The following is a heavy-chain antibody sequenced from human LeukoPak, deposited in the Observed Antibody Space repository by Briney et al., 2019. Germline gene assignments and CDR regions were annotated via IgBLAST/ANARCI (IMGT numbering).Heavy chain of an antibody. V-gene: IGHV3-53*01. D-gene: IGHD3/OR15-3a*01. CDR2: INSGGTT. CDR1: GFIVSSTY. J-gene: IGHJ4*02. CDR3: AKMDSDYYIDF. Sequence: PGGSLRLSCAASGFIVSSTYMNWVRQAPGKGLEWISVINSGGTTYYADSVKGRFTISRDDSNNTLFLQMNSLRAEDTALYYCAKMDSDYYIDFWGQGTLVTVSS.